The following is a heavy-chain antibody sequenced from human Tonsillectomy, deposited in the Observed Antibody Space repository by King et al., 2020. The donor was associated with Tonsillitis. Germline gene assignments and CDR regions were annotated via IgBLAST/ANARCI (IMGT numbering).Heavy chain of an antibody. D-gene: IGHD2-8*01. CDR3: AKLGLGSIVLMVYAINYYYFGMDV. J-gene: IGHJ6*02. V-gene: IGHV3-30*18. CDR2: ISYDGSNK. Sequence: QVQLVESGGGVVQPGRSLRLSCAASGFSFSTYGMHWVRQAPGKGLEWVAAISYDGSNKYYADSLKGRFTISRDNSKNPLSLQMNSLRPEDTAVYYCAKLGLGSIVLMVYAINYYYFGMDVWGQGTTVTVSS. CDR1: GFSFSTYG.